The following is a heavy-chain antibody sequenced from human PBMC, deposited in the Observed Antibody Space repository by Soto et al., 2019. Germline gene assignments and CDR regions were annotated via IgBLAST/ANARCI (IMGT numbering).Heavy chain of an antibody. CDR3: ARAAQLVPAAMLSGATFDY. V-gene: IGHV3-30-3*01. D-gene: IGHD2-2*01. J-gene: IGHJ4*02. CDR1: GFTFSSYA. CDR2: ISYDGSNK. Sequence: GGSLRLSCAASGFTFSSYAMHWVRQAPGKGLEWVAVISYDGSNKYYADSVKGRFTISRDNSKNTLYLQMNSLRAEDTAVYYCARAAQLVPAAMLSGATFDYWGQGTLVTVSS.